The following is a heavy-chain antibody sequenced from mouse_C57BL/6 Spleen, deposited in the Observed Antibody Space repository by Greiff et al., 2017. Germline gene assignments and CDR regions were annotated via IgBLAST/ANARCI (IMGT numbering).Heavy chain of an antibody. CDR2: IDPENGDT. Sequence: EVKLQESGAELVRPGASVKLSCTASGFNIKDDYMHWVKQRPEQGLEWIGWIDPENGDTEYASKFQGKATITADTSSNTAYLQLSSLTSEDTVVYYCTTRSVDYWGQGTTLTVSS. V-gene: IGHV14-4*01. CDR3: TTRSVDY. J-gene: IGHJ2*01. CDR1: GFNIKDDY.